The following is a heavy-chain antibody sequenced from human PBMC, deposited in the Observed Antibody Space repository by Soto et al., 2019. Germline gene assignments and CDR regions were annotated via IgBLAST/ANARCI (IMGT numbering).Heavy chain of an antibody. D-gene: IGHD4-17*01. J-gene: IGHJ2*01. Sequence: EVQLLESGGGLVQPGGSLRLSCAASEFSFSNYAMSWVRQAPGKWLDWVSAISGDGSSTYYAGSVKGRFTVSRDNRKNTLYLQMNSLRAEDTAVYYCARAESPTVTRYFDLWGRGTLVTVSS. CDR1: EFSFSNYA. CDR2: ISGDGSST. V-gene: IGHV3-23*01. CDR3: ARAESPTVTRYFDL.